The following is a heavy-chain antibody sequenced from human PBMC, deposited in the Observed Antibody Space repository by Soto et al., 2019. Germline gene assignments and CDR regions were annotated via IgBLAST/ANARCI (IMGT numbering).Heavy chain of an antibody. CDR1: GYSFTSYW. J-gene: IGHJ5*02. D-gene: IGHD2-2*01. V-gene: IGHV5-51*01. CDR3: ARSGEGYCSSTSCYPPDWFDP. Sequence: GESLKISCKGSGYSFTSYWIGWVRQMPGKGLEWMGIIYPGDSDTRYSPSFQGQVTISADKSISTAYLQWSSLKASDTAMYYCARSGEGYCSSTSCYPPDWFDPWGQGTLVTVSS. CDR2: IYPGDSDT.